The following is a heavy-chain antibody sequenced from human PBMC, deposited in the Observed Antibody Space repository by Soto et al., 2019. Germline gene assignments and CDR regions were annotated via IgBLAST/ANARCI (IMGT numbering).Heavy chain of an antibody. J-gene: IGHJ6*02. CDR2: ISTYHGIT. CDR3: AKSGGWQLEDYGYGMDV. Sequence: QVQLVQSGAEVKKPGASVKVSRKGSGYTFTNFGISWVRQAPGQGLEWMGWISTYHGITNYAQMVQGRVTMTTDTSTSTAYMELKSLTSDDTAVYYCAKSGGWQLEDYGYGMDVWGQGTTVTVSS. CDR1: GYTFTNFG. D-gene: IGHD6-6*01. V-gene: IGHV1-18*01.